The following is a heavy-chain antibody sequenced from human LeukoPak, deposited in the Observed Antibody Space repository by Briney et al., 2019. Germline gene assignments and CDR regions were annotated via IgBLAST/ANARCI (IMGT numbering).Heavy chain of an antibody. CDR2: INHSGST. V-gene: IGHV4-34*01. D-gene: IGHD3-10*01. CDR1: GGSFSGYY. Sequence: PSETLSLTCAVYGGSFSGYYWSWIRQPPGKGLEWIGEINHSGSTNYNPSLKSRVTISVDTSKNQFSLKLSSVSAADTAVYYCARGSEGNGSVRYYRRYFDNSGQGALLTPSPQ. J-gene: IGHJ4*02. CDR3: ARGSEGNGSVRYYRRYFDN.